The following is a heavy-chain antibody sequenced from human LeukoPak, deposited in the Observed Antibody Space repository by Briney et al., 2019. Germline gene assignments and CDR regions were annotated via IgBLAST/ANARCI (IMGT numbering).Heavy chain of an antibody. CDR3: ARGVVTRNFDY. CDR1: GYTFTSYG. J-gene: IGHJ4*02. Sequence: ASVKVSCKASGYTFTSYGISWVRQAPGQGLEWMGWINPNTGGTNYGQKFQGRVTMTRDTSISTAYMELSRLRSDDTAVYYCARGVVTRNFDYWGQGTLVTVSS. V-gene: IGHV1-2*02. CDR2: INPNTGGT. D-gene: IGHD4-23*01.